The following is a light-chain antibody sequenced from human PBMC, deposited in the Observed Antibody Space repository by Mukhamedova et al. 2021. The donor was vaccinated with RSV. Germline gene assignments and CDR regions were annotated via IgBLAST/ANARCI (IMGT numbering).Light chain of an antibody. CDR3: QAWDSNTAV. CDR1: KLGVKY. V-gene: IGLV3-1*01. J-gene: IGLJ3*02. Sequence: GDKLGVKYACWYQQKPGQSPVVVIYQDNKRPSGIPERFSGSNSGNTATRTISGTQAMDEADHYCQAWDSNTAVFGGGTKRTVL. CDR2: QDN.